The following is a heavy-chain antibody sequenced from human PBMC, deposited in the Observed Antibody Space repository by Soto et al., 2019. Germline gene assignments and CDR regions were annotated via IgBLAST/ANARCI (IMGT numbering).Heavy chain of an antibody. V-gene: IGHV4-39*07. Sequence: SETLSLTCSVSGGSINNSTSFWGWLRQSPGKGLEWIATINYRWPAEYNPSLKSRVTISVDTSKNQFSLKLSSVTAADTAVYYCARVRRFLEWRPMGGMDVWGQGTTVTVSS. J-gene: IGHJ6*02. CDR3: ARVRRFLEWRPMGGMDV. CDR1: GGSINNSTSF. D-gene: IGHD3-3*01. CDR2: INYRWPA.